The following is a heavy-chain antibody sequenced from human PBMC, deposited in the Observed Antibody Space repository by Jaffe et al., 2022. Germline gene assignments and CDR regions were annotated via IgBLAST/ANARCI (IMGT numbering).Heavy chain of an antibody. CDR2: IYYSGST. Sequence: QVQLQESGPGLVKPSETLSLTCTVSGGSISSYYWSWIRQPPGKGLEWIGYIYYSGSTNYNPSLKSRVTISVDTSKNQFSLKLSSVTAADTAVYYCARRTRRSRDFDYWGQGTLVTVSS. CDR3: ARRTRRSRDFDY. J-gene: IGHJ4*02. V-gene: IGHV4-59*01. CDR1: GGSISSYY.